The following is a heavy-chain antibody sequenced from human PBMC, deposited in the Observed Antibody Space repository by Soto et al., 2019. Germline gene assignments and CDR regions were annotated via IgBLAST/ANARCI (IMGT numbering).Heavy chain of an antibody. D-gene: IGHD5-12*01. CDR1: GGSISSYY. CDR2: IYYSGST. V-gene: IGHV4-59*01. J-gene: IGHJ4*02. Sequence: SETLSLTCTVSGGSISSYYWSWIRQPPGKGLEWIGYIYYSGSTNYNPSLKSRVTISVDTSKNQFSLKLSSATAADTAVYYCARGPEMAIDYWGQGTLVTVSS. CDR3: ARGPEMAIDY.